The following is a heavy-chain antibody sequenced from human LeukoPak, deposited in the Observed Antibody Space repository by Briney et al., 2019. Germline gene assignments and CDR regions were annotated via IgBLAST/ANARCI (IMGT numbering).Heavy chain of an antibody. CDR1: GGSFTDYF. J-gene: IGHJ6*02. CDR3: ARGRIAKIVVVHSFHYGMDV. V-gene: IGHV4-34*01. Sequence: PSETLSLTCDVFGGSFTDYFWTWIRQSPGKGLEWIGEINDYTGNTNYNPSLNSRVFISLEKSKNQFSLELRSVTAADTAVYYCARGRIAKIVVVHSFHYGMDVWGQGTTVTVS. D-gene: IGHD3-22*01. CDR2: INDYTGNT.